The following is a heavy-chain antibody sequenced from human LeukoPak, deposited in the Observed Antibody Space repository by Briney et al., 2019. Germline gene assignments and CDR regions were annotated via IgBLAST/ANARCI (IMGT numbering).Heavy chain of an antibody. J-gene: IGHJ4*02. CDR2: IFYSGST. V-gene: IGHV4-59*01. D-gene: IGHD3-10*01. Sequence: PSETLSLTCTVSGDLISSYFWNWIRQPPGRGLEWIGYIFYSGSTNYNPSLKSRVTISVDTSKNQFSLKLSSVTAADTAVYYCARGTLGFEDYWGQGTLVTVSS. CDR1: GDLISSYF. CDR3: ARGTLGFEDY.